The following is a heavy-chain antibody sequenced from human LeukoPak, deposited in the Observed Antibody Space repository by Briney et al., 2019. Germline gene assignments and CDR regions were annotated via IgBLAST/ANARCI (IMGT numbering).Heavy chain of an antibody. CDR3: ARAAVTTSRYFQH. J-gene: IGHJ1*01. V-gene: IGHV4-59*01. CDR1: GGSISNYY. Sequence: PSETLSLTCTVSGGSISNYYWSWIRQPPGKGLEWIGYIYNSGHTNYNPSLKSRVTVSEDTSKNQLSLKLSSVTAADTAVYYCARAAVTTSRYFQHWGQGTLVTVSS. CDR2: IYNSGHT. D-gene: IGHD4-17*01.